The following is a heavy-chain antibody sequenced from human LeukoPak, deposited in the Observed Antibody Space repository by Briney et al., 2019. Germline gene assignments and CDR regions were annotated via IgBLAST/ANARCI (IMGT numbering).Heavy chain of an antibody. Sequence: GGSLRLSCVASAFAFSSNWMSWVRQAPGKGLEWVASIKEDGSETYYVDSVKGRFTISRDNAKNSLYLQMSSLRAEDTAVYYCARDLHPRYYLPDYWGQGTLVTVSS. CDR3: ARDLHPRYYLPDY. CDR1: AFAFSSNW. CDR2: IKEDGSET. V-gene: IGHV3-7*04. J-gene: IGHJ4*02. D-gene: IGHD1-26*01.